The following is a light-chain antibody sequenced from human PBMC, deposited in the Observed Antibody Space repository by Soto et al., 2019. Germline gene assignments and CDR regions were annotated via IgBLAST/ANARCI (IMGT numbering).Light chain of an antibody. J-gene: IGLJ2*01. CDR1: SSDVGGYNY. CDR3: SSYTTSSIYVV. CDR2: DVN. Sequence: QSALTQPASVSGSPGQSITISCTGTSSDVGGYNYVSWYQQHPGKAPKLMIYDVNNRPSGVSNRFSGSKSGNTASLTISGLQAEDEADYYCSSYTTSSIYVVFGGGTKLTVL. V-gene: IGLV2-14*01.